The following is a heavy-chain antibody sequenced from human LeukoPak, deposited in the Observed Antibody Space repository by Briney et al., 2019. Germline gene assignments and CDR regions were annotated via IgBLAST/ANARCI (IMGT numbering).Heavy chain of an antibody. V-gene: IGHV3-7*01. D-gene: IGHD3-22*01. J-gene: IGHJ4*02. CDR3: ARSDCYYYDSPTTFFDY. Sequence: GGSLRLSCAASGFTFSSYWMSWVRQAPGKGLEWVANIKQDGSEKYYVDSVKGRFTISRDNAKNSLYLQMNSLRAEDTAVYYCARSDCYYYDSPTTFFDYWGQGTLVTVSS. CDR1: GFTFSSYW. CDR2: IKQDGSEK.